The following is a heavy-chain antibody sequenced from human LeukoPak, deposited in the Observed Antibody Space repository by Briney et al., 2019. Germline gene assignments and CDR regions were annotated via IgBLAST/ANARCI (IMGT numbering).Heavy chain of an antibody. V-gene: IGHV5-51*01. J-gene: IGHJ1*01. D-gene: IGHD6-13*01. CDR3: ARQEYSSSSWYIQH. CDR1: GYSFSTYW. Sequence: GESLKISCKGSGYSFSTYWIGWVRQMPGKGLEWMGIIYPGDSDTRYSPSFQGQVTISADKSISTAYLQWSSLKASDTAMYYCARQEYSSSSWYIQHWGQGTLVTVSS. CDR2: IYPGDSDT.